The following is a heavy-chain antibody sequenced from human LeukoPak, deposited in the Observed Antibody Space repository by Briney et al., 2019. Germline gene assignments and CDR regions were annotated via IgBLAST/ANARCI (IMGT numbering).Heavy chain of an antibody. CDR2: IYYSGST. D-gene: IGHD4-17*01. CDR3: ARQMRLRDYFDY. V-gene: IGHV4-39*01. CDR1: GGSISSSSYY. Sequence: TSETLSLTCTVSGGSISSSSYYWGWIRQPPGKGLEWIGSIYYSGSTYYNPSLKSRVTISVDTSKNQFSLKVSSVTAADTAVYYCARQMRLRDYFDYWGQGTLVTVSS. J-gene: IGHJ4*02.